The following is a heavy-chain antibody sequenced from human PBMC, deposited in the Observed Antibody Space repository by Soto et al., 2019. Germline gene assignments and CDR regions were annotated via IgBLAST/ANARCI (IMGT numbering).Heavy chain of an antibody. D-gene: IGHD4-17*01. CDR1: GGTFSSYA. V-gene: IGHV1-69*13. CDR3: ARTYGDSRLRYYGMDV. CDR2: IIPIFGTA. J-gene: IGHJ6*02. Sequence: SVKVSCKASGGTFSSYAISWVRQAPGQGLEWMGGIIPIFGTANYAQKFQGRVTITADESTSTAYMELSSLRSEDTAVYYCARTYGDSRLRYYGMDVWGQGTTVTVSS.